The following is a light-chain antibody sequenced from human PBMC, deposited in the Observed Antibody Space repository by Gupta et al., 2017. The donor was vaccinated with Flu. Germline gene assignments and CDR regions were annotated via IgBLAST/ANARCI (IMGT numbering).Light chain of an antibody. J-gene: IGKJ4*01. CDR2: GAS. Sequence: EIVMTQSPATLSVSPGERVTLSCRASQSVSSNLAWYQQRPGQAPRLLMYGASTRATGIPAKFSGSGTGTEFTLTISSLQSEDIAVYYCQQYNNWPPTFGGGTKVEIQ. CDR3: QQYNNWPPT. V-gene: IGKV3-15*01. CDR1: QSVSSN.